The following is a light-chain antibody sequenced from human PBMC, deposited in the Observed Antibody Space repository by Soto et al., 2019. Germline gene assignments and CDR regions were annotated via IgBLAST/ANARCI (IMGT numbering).Light chain of an antibody. J-gene: IGKJ1*01. CDR3: QQYCRSPWT. Sequence: EIVLTQSPGTLSLSPGERATLSCRASQSVTNNYLAWYQQKPSQAPRLLIFGASSRAAGIPYRFSGSGSGTDFTLAIGRLEPGDFAVYYCQQYCRSPWTFGQGARVDIK. CDR2: GAS. CDR1: QSVTNNY. V-gene: IGKV3-20*01.